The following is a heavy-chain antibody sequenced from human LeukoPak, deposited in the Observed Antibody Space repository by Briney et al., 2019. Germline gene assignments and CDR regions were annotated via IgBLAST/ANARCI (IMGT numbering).Heavy chain of an antibody. CDR2: INPSGGST. CDR3: ARSPRGDAFDI. J-gene: IGHJ3*02. V-gene: IGHV1-46*01. CDR1: GYTFTGYY. Sequence: ASVKVSCKASGYTFTGYYMHWVRQAPGQGLEWMGIINPSGGSTSYAQKFQGRVTMTRDMSTSTVYMELSSLRSEDTAVYYCARSPRGDAFDIWGQGTMVTVSS.